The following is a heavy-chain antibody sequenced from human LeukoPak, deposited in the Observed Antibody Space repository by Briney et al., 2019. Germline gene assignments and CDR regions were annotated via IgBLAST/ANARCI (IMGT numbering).Heavy chain of an antibody. CDR2: IKSKTDGGTT. Sequence: PGGFLRLSCAASGFTFSNAWMSWVRQAPGKGLEWVGRIKSKTDGGTTDYAAPVKGRFTISRDDSKNTLYLQMNSLKTEDTAVYYCTTDHDFHYFDYWGQRTLVTVSS. CDR3: TTDHDFHYFDY. CDR1: GFTFSNAW. J-gene: IGHJ4*02. V-gene: IGHV3-15*01. D-gene: IGHD2/OR15-2a*01.